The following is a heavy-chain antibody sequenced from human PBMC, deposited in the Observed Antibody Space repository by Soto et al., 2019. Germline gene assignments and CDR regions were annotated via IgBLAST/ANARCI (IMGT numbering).Heavy chain of an antibody. CDR2: INAGNGNT. V-gene: IGHV1-3*01. CDR1: GYTFTKYA. D-gene: IGHD5-12*01. J-gene: IGHJ4*02. Sequence: QVQLVQSGAEVKKPGTSVILSCKASGYTFTKYAMQWVRQALGQRLEWMGWINAGNGNTKYSQKFQGRLPITRDASGNIAYMDLRSLTSEDTAVYYCARGIWVATTASYYFDSWGQGTQVTVSS. CDR3: ARGIWVATTASYYFDS.